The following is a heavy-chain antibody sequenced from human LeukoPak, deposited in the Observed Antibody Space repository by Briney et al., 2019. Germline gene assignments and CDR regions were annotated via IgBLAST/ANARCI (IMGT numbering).Heavy chain of an antibody. CDR3: ARGGENPPPED. CDR1: GASITSYF. D-gene: IGHD2/OR15-2a*01. Sequence: SETLSLTCTVSGASITSYFWSWIRQPPGKGLEWIGYGFHTGRTNYSPSLRSRVTISVDTSKNQFPLRLSSVTAADTAVYYCARGGENPPPEDWSQGTLVTVSS. CDR2: GFHTGRT. J-gene: IGHJ4*02. V-gene: IGHV4-59*01.